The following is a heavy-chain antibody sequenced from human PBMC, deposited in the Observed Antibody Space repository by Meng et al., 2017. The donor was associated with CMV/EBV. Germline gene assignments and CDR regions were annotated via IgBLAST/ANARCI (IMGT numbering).Heavy chain of an antibody. Sequence: GESLKISCAASRFTFSSYAMSWVRQAPGKGLEWVSAISGSGGSTYYADSVKGRFTISRDNSKNTLYLQMNSLRAEDTAVYYCAKWFWSGDDYYGMDVWGQGTTVTVSS. J-gene: IGHJ6*02. CDR3: AKWFWSGDDYYGMDV. D-gene: IGHD3-3*01. V-gene: IGHV3-23*01. CDR1: RFTFSSYA. CDR2: ISGSGGST.